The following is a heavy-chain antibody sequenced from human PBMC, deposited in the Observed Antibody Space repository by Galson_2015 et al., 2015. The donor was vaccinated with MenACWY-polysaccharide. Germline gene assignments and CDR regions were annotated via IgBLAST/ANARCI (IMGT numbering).Heavy chain of an antibody. Sequence: LRLSCAASGFTFSSYSLNWVRQAPGKGLEWVSYISSSSSTIYYADSVKGRSTISRDNSKNMLYLQMNSLRAEDTAVYYCARAYCDRTTCYGMDVWGQGTTVTVSS. V-gene: IGHV3-48*01. CDR1: GFTFSSYS. J-gene: IGHJ6*02. CDR2: ISSSSSTI. CDR3: ARAYCDRTTCYGMDV. D-gene: IGHD2-2*01.